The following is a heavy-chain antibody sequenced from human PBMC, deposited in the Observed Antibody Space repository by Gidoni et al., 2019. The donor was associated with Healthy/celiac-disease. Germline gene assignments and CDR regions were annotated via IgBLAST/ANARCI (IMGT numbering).Heavy chain of an antibody. D-gene: IGHD3-3*01. Sequence: EVQLVESGGGLVQPGGSLRLSCAASGFTFSSYSMNWVRQAPGKGLEWVSYISSSSSTIYYADSVKGRFTISRDNAKNSLYLQMNSLRDEDTAVYYCARGDDFWSGYYPFDYWGQGTLVTVSS. CDR3: ARGDDFWSGYYPFDY. J-gene: IGHJ4*02. CDR2: ISSSSSTI. CDR1: GFTFSSYS. V-gene: IGHV3-48*02.